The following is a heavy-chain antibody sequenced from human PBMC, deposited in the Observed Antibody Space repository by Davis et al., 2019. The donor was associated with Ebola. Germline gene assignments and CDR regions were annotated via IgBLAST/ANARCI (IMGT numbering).Heavy chain of an antibody. V-gene: IGHV3-23*01. CDR1: GFTFSSFA. J-gene: IGHJ4*02. CDR3: ARRGAGGYWWGAFDY. D-gene: IGHD2-21*01. CDR2: ISASGDAT. Sequence: GESLKISCAASGFTFSSFAMGWVRQAPGKGLEWASAISASGDATYYADSVKGRFTISSDHSKNMLSLQMNSLRAEDAAIYYCARRGAGGYWWGAFDYWGQGTLVTVSS.